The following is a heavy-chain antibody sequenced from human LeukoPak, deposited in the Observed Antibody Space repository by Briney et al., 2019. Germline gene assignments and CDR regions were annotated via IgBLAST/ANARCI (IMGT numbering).Heavy chain of an antibody. CDR2: IWYDGSNK. CDR1: GFTFSSYG. J-gene: IGHJ4*02. D-gene: IGHD3-22*01. CDR3: ARGGDDSSGYYYLLDY. Sequence: GGSLRLSCAASGFTFSSYGMHWVRQAPGKGLEWVAVIWYDGSNKYYADSVKGRFTISRDDSKNTLYLQMNSLRAEDTAVYYCARGGDDSSGYYYLLDYWGQGTLVTVSS. V-gene: IGHV3-33*01.